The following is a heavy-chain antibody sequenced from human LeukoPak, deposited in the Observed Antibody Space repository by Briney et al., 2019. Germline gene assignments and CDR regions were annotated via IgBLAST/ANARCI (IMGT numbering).Heavy chain of an antibody. CDR3: ARVTICGGDCYKFDY. Sequence: PSETLSLTCTVSGGSISSGGYYWSWIRQHPGKGLEWIGYIYYSGSTYYNPSLKSRVTISVDTSKNQFSLKLSSVTAADTAVYYCARVTICGGDCYKFDYWGQGTLDTVPS. D-gene: IGHD2-21*02. CDR1: GGSISSGGYY. CDR2: IYYSGST. V-gene: IGHV4-31*03. J-gene: IGHJ4*02.